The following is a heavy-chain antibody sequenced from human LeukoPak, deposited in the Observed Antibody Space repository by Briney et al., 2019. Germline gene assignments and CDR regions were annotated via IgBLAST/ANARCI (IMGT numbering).Heavy chain of an antibody. CDR2: INHMN. CDR3: AKHRFESGGYHSTD. J-gene: IGHJ4*02. Sequence: GGSLRLSCAASGFTFSSYWMNWARQAPGKGLEWVASINHMNYYVDSVKGRFTISRDNSKNTLYLQMNSLRDEDTAVYYCAKHRFESGGYHSTDWGQGTLVTVSS. V-gene: IGHV3-7*03. CDR1: GFTFSSYW. D-gene: IGHD3-22*01.